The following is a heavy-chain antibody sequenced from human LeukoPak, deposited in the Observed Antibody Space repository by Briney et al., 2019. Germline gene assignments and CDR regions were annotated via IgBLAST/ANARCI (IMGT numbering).Heavy chain of an antibody. Sequence: SETLSLTCAVSGGSISSSNWWSWVRQPPGKGLEWIGEIYHSGSTNYNPSLKSRVTISVDKSKNQFSLKLSSVTAADTAVYYCARIPTPDCSGGSCSLGYWGQGTLVTVSS. J-gene: IGHJ4*02. V-gene: IGHV4-4*02. CDR1: GGSISSSNW. D-gene: IGHD2-15*01. CDR2: IYHSGST. CDR3: ARIPTPDCSGGSCSLGY.